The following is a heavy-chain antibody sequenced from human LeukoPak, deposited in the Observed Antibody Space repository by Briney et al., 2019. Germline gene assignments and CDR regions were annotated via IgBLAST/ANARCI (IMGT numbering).Heavy chain of an antibody. V-gene: IGHV3-15*01. D-gene: IGHD3-3*01. CDR1: GFTFSNAW. J-gene: IGHJ3*02. Sequence: PGGSLRLSCAASGFTFSNAWMSWVRQAPGKGLEWVGRIKSKTDGGTTDYAAPVKGRFTISRDDSKNTLYLQMNSLKTEDTAVYYCKGDFWTDAFDIWGQGTMVTVSS. CDR3: KGDFWTDAFDI. CDR2: IKSKTDGGTT.